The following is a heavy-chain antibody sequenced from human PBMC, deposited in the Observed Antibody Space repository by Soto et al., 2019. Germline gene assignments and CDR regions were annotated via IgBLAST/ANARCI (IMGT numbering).Heavy chain of an antibody. J-gene: IGHJ4*02. Sequence: PSETLSLTCAVYGGSFSGYYWSWIRQPPGKGLEWIGEINHSGITNYNPSLKSRVTISVDTSKNQFSLKLSSVTAADTAVYYCARDETIFGVVIILGYWGQGTLVTVAS. V-gene: IGHV4-34*01. CDR3: ARDETIFGVVIILGY. CDR2: INHSGIT. D-gene: IGHD3-3*01. CDR1: GGSFSGYY.